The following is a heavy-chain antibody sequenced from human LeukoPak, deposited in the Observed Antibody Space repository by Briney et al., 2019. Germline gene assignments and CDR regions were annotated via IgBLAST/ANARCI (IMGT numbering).Heavy chain of an antibody. J-gene: IGHJ4*02. D-gene: IGHD3-22*01. CDR1: GYTLTELS. Sequence: GASVKVSCKVSGYTLTELSMHWVRQAPGQGLEWMGWINPNNGGTNYAQKFQGRVTMTRDTSISTAYMELSRLRSDDTAVYYCASYYYDSSGYGDYWGQGTLVTVSS. CDR2: INPNNGGT. CDR3: ASYYYDSSGYGDY. V-gene: IGHV1-2*02.